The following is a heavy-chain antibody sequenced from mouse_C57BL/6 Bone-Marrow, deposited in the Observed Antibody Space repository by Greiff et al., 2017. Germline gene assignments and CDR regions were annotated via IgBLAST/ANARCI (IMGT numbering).Heavy chain of an antibody. CDR3: ARDGYYWYFDV. V-gene: IGHV5-17*01. Sequence: DVQLVESGGGLVKPGGSLKLSCAASGFTFSDYGMHWVRQAPEKGLEWVAYISSGSSTLYYADTVKGRFTISRDNAKNTLFLQMTSLRSEDTAMYYCARDGYYWYFDVWGTGTTVTVSS. CDR1: GFTFSDYG. CDR2: ISSGSSTL. D-gene: IGHD2-3*01. J-gene: IGHJ1*03.